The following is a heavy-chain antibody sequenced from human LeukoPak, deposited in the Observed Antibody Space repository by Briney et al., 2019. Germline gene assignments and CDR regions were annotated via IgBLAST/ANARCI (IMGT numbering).Heavy chain of an antibody. Sequence: PSETLSLACTVSGGSISTYYWNWIRQPPGKGLEWIGYIYHSGSTNYNPSLQSRVTISVDTSKNQFSLNLNSVTAADTAVYYCARGGAARLHFQNWGQGTLVTVSS. V-gene: IGHV4-59*01. CDR3: ARGGAARLHFQN. J-gene: IGHJ1*01. CDR1: GGSISTYY. CDR2: IYHSGST. D-gene: IGHD6-6*01.